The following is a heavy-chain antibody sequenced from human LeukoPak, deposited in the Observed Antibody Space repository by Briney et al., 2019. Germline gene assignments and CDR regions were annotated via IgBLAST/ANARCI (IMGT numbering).Heavy chain of an antibody. Sequence: GGSLRLSCAASGFTFSSYEMNWVRQAPGKGLEWVSYISSSGSTTYYADSVKGRFTISRDNSKNTVYLQVNSLRDEDTAVYYCARDLEAANTYYFDYWGQGTMVTVSS. V-gene: IGHV3-48*03. CDR3: ARDLEAANTYYFDY. J-gene: IGHJ4*02. CDR1: GFTFSSYE. D-gene: IGHD6-13*01. CDR2: ISSSGSTT.